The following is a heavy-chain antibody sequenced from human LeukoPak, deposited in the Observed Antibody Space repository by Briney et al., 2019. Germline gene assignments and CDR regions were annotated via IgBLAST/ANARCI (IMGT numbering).Heavy chain of an antibody. CDR2: IIPIFGTA. Sequence: ASVTVSCTASGGTFSSYAISWVRQAPGQGLEWMGGIIPIFGTANYAQKFQGRVTITADESTSTAYMELSSLRSEDTAVYYCARGVGEYCSSTSCPNWFHPWGQGTLVTVSS. CDR1: GGTFSSYA. D-gene: IGHD2-2*01. CDR3: ARGVGEYCSSTSCPNWFHP. J-gene: IGHJ5*02. V-gene: IGHV1-69*13.